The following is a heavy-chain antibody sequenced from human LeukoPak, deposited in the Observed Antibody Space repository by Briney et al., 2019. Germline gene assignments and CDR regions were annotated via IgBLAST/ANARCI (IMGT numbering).Heavy chain of an antibody. CDR3: ARGRDYVTNHSSGWLGGWFDP. CDR2: INHSGST. J-gene: IGHJ5*02. D-gene: IGHD6-19*01. CDR1: GGSFSGYY. Sequence: SETLTLTCTAYGGSFSGYYWSWIRQPPGKGLELIGDINHSGSTNYNPSLKSRVTISVDTSKNQFSLKLSSVTAADTAVYYCARGRDYVTNHSSGWLGGWFDPWGQGTLVTVSS. V-gene: IGHV4-34*01.